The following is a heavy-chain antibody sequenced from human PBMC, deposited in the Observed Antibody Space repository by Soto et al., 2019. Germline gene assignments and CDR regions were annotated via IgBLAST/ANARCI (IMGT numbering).Heavy chain of an antibody. Sequence: ASVKVSCKASGYTFTSYDINWVRQATGQGLEWMGWMNPNSGNTGYAQKFQGRVTMTRNTSISTAYMELSSLRSEDTAVYYCARDSGRYYYYGMDVWGQGTTVTVSS. J-gene: IGHJ6*02. V-gene: IGHV1-8*01. D-gene: IGHD3-10*01. CDR2: MNPNSGNT. CDR3: ARDSGRYYYYGMDV. CDR1: GYTFTSYD.